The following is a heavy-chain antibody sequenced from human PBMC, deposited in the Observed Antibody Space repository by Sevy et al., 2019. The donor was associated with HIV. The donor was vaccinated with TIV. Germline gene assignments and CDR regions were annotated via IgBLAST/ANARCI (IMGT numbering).Heavy chain of an antibody. CDR3: ARAWIVVLVGGMDV. CDR1: GYTFTGYY. CDR2: INPNSGGT. V-gene: IGHV1-2*02. D-gene: IGHD2-15*01. Sequence: ASVKVSCKASGYTFTGYYRHWVRQAPGQGLEWMGWINPNSGGTNYAQKFQGRVTMTRDTSISTAYMELSRLRSDDTAVYYCARAWIVVLVGGMDVWGQGTTVTVSS. J-gene: IGHJ6*02.